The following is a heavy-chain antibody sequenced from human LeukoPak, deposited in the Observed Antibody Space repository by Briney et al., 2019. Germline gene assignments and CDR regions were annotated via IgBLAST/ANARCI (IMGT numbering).Heavy chain of an antibody. Sequence: SGPTLVNPTQTLTLTCTFSGFSLSTSGVGVGWIRQPPGKALEWLALIYWNDDKRYSPSLKSRLTITKDTSKNQVVLTMTNMDPVDTATYYCAHRQVRRSYSGSYYISPGYFDYWGQGTLVTVSS. CDR3: AHRQVRRSYSGSYYISPGYFDY. J-gene: IGHJ4*02. D-gene: IGHD1-26*01. V-gene: IGHV2-5*01. CDR1: GFSLSTSGVG. CDR2: IYWNDDK.